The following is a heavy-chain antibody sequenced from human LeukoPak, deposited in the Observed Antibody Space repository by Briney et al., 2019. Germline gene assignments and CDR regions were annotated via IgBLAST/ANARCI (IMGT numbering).Heavy chain of an antibody. CDR3: ARGFRAFDF. CDR1: GFTFSSHT. V-gene: IGHV3-21*06. CDR2: ISSTSTSI. Sequence: PGGSLRLSCAASGFTFSSHTMNWVRQAPGKGLEWVSSISSTSTSIYHADSVKGRFTISRDNTMNSLYLQMDSLRAEDTAVYYCARGFRAFDFWAQGTMVTVSS. J-gene: IGHJ3*01.